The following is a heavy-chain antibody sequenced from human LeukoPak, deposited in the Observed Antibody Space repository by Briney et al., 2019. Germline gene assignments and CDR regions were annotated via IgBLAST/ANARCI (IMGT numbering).Heavy chain of an antibody. CDR3: AKASTVLKPIDS. CDR1: GFTFSTYA. Sequence: GGSLRLSCAASGFTFSTYAMNWVGQAPGKGLEWVSAISPIGSRTYYADSVKGRFTISRDNSKNTLYLQMNSLRAGDTAIYYCAKASTVLKPIDSWGQGTLVTVSS. J-gene: IGHJ4*02. D-gene: IGHD1-14*01. V-gene: IGHV3-23*01. CDR2: ISPIGSRT.